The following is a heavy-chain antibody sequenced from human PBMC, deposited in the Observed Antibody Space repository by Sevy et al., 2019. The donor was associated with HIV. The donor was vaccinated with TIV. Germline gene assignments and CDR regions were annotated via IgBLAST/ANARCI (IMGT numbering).Heavy chain of an antibody. Sequence: GGSLRLSCTTSGFTLGDYAMSWVRQAPGKGLEWVGFMRSKAFAGQTDYAASVQGRFTISTDDSKATARLQMNSLRTEDTGVYYCVRSRLLGYTAMIPDYWGQGTLVTVSS. V-gene: IGHV3-49*04. CDR1: GFTLGDYA. CDR3: VRSRLLGYTAMIPDY. D-gene: IGHD5-18*01. J-gene: IGHJ4*02. CDR2: MRSKAFAGQT.